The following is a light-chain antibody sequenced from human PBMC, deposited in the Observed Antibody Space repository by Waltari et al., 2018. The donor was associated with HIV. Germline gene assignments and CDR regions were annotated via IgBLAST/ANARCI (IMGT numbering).Light chain of an antibody. CDR2: EVS. V-gene: IGLV2-23*02. CDR1: SSDVGSYNL. Sequence: QSALTQPASVSGSPGQSITIPCTGTSSDVGSYNLVSWYQQHPGKAPKLMIYEVSKRPSVVSNRVSGSKSGNTASLTISGLQAEDEADYYCCSYAGTLYVFGTGTKVTVL. CDR3: CSYAGTLYV. J-gene: IGLJ1*01.